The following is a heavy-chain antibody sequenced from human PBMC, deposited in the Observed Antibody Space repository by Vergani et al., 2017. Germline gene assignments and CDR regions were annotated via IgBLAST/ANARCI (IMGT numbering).Heavy chain of an antibody. CDR2: IHYSGST. D-gene: IGHD3-9*01. Sequence: QLQLQESGPGLVKPSETLSLTCTVSGGSISSSSYYWGWIRQPPGKGLEWIGSIHYSGSTYYNPSLKSRVTISVDTSKNQLSLKLSSGTAPDTALYYCASIRTYYDILTGDYWGQGTLVTVSS. V-gene: IGHV4-39*01. CDR3: ASIRTYYDILTGDY. CDR1: GGSISSSSYY. J-gene: IGHJ4*02.